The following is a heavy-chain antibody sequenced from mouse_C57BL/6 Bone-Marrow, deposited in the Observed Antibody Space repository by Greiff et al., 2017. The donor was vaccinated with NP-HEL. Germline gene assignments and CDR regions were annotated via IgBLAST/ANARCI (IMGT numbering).Heavy chain of an antibody. D-gene: IGHD1-1*01. CDR1: GYAFTNYL. Sequence: VQLQESGAELVRPGTSVKVSCKASGYAFTNYLIEWVKQRPGQGLEWIGVINPGSGGTNYNEKFKGKATLTADKSSSTAYMQLSSLTSEDPAVYYCARGGNYYGSSYVQYFDVWGTGTTVTVSS. CDR3: ARGGNYYGSSYVQYFDV. CDR2: INPGSGGT. V-gene: IGHV1-54*01. J-gene: IGHJ1*03.